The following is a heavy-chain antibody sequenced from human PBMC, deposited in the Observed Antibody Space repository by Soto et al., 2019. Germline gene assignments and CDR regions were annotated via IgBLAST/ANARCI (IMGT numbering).Heavy chain of an antibody. Sequence: PGGSLRLSCAASGFTFSSYAMHWVRQAPGKGLEWVAVISYDGSNKYYADSVKGRFTISRDNSKNTLYLQMNSLRAEDTAVYYCARDLFEYSRRPDLPYYYYYGMDVWGQGTTVTVSS. CDR3: ARDLFEYSRRPDLPYYYYYGMDV. J-gene: IGHJ6*02. D-gene: IGHD5-18*01. V-gene: IGHV3-30-3*01. CDR1: GFTFSSYA. CDR2: ISYDGSNK.